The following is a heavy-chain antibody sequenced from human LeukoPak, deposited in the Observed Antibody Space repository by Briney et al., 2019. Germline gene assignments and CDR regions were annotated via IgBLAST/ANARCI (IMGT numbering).Heavy chain of an antibody. J-gene: IGHJ4*02. CDR2: ISSSSSTI. CDR3: ARDSGGLYDFWSGYYSQY. D-gene: IGHD3-3*01. Sequence: GGSLRLSCAASGFTFRSYSMNWVRQAPGKGLQWVSSISSSSSTIYYADSVKGRFTISRDNAKNSLYLQMNSLRAEDTAVYYCARDSGGLYDFWSGYYSQYWGQGTLVTVSS. CDR1: GFTFRSYS. V-gene: IGHV3-48*01.